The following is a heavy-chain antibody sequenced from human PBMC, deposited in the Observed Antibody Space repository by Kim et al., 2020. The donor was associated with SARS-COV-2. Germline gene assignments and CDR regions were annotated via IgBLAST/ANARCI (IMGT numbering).Heavy chain of an antibody. D-gene: IGHD6-19*01. CDR2: LYWDDDK. J-gene: IGHJ4*02. Sequence: PGKALAWLALLYWDDDKRYSPSLKSRLTITKDTSKNQVVLTMTNMDPVDTATYYCAHRRSAVAGPYFDYCGQGTLVTVSS. CDR3: AHRRSAVAGPYFDY. V-gene: IGHV2-5*02.